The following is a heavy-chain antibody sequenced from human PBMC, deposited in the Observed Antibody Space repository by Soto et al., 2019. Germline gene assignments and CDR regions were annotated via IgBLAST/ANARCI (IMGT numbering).Heavy chain of an antibody. V-gene: IGHV4-39*01. J-gene: IGHJ4*02. CDR1: GGSISSSTYY. Sequence: SETLSLTCTVSGGSISSSTYYWGWIRQPPGKGLEWIGSVYYSGSTYYNPSLKSRVTISVDTSNNQFSLKLNSVTAADTAVYYCARHQHYYDSSGYTLDYWGQGTLVTVSS. D-gene: IGHD3-22*01. CDR3: ARHQHYYDSSGYTLDY. CDR2: VYYSGST.